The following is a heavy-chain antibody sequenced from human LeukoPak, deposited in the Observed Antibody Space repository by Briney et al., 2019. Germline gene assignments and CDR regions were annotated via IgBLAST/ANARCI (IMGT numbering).Heavy chain of an antibody. CDR2: ISYDGSNK. CDR1: GFTFSSYG. Sequence: GGSLRLSCAASGFTFSSYGMHWVRQAPGKGLEWVAVISYDGSNKYYADSVKGRFTIFRDNSKNTLYLQMSSLRAEDTAVYYCAKDANPSYYYDSSGYLFDYWGQGTLVTVSS. CDR3: AKDANPSYYYDSSGYLFDY. J-gene: IGHJ4*02. V-gene: IGHV3-30*18. D-gene: IGHD3-22*01.